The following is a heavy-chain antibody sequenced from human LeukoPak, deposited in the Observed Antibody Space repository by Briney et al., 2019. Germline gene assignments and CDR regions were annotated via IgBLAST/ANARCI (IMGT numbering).Heavy chain of an antibody. CDR1: GGSISSGGYS. CDR3: ARSLGSDFDY. CDR2: IYHSGST. D-gene: IGHD6-6*01. V-gene: IGHV4-30-2*01. J-gene: IGHJ4*02. Sequence: PSEPLSLPCAVSGGSISSGGYSWSWIRQPPGQGLGWIGDIYHSGSTYYNPSLKSRVTISVDRSNNQFSLKLSSVTAADTAVYYCARSLGSDFDYWGQGTLVTVSS.